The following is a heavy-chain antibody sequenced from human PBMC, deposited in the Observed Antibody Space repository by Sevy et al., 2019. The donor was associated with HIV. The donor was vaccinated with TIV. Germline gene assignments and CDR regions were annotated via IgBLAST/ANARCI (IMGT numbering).Heavy chain of an antibody. D-gene: IGHD2-15*01. Sequence: ASVKVSCKASGGTFSSYAISWVRQAPGQGLEWMGGIIPIFGTANYAQKFQGRVTITADESTSTAYMELRSLRSEDTAVYYCARGGYCSGGSCYYWTFYYYYGMDVWGQGTTVTVSS. CDR2: IIPIFGTA. CDR1: GGTFSSYA. CDR3: ARGGYCSGGSCYYWTFYYYYGMDV. J-gene: IGHJ6*02. V-gene: IGHV1-69*13.